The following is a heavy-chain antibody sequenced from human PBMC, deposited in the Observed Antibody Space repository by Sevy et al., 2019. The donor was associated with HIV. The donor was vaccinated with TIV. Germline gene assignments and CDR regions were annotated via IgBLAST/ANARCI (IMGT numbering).Heavy chain of an antibody. CDR3: AGDLEKVSEGGWPSDY. CDR2: ISSSSSYI. V-gene: IGHV3-21*01. J-gene: IGHJ4*02. D-gene: IGHD6-19*01. CDR1: GFTFSSYS. Sequence: GGSLRLSCAASGFTFSSYSMNWVRQAPGKGLEWVSSISSSSSYIYYADSVKGRFTISRDNAKNSLYLQMNSLRAEDTAVYYCAGDLEKVSEGGWPSDYWGQGTLVTVSS.